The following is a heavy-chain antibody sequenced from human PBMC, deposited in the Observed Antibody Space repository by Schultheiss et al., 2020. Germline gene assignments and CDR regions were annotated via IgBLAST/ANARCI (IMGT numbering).Heavy chain of an antibody. CDR2: ISSSGSTI. D-gene: IGHD6-13*01. Sequence: GGSLRLSCAASGFTFSSYEMNWVRQAPGKGLEWVSYISSSGSTIYYADSVKGRFTISRDNAKNSLYLQMNSLRAEDTALYYCAKDMAAAAIYGMDVWGQGTTVTVSS. CDR3: AKDMAAAAIYGMDV. CDR1: GFTFSSYE. J-gene: IGHJ6*02. V-gene: IGHV3-48*03.